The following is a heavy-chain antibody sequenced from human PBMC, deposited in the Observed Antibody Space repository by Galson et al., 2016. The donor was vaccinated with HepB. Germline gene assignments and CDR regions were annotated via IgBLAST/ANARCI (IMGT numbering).Heavy chain of an antibody. CDR3: ATVRRDTSSSGQFYYFYMDV. J-gene: IGHJ6*03. Sequence: SVKVSCKASGGTFSTYDFNWVRQAPGQGLEWMGGISHIFGTTEYAQEFQGRVTITADESTSTGYMEISSRRSEDTAVYYCATVRRDTSSSGQFYYFYMDVWGIGTTVTVSS. CDR1: GGTFSTYD. CDR2: ISHIFGTT. D-gene: IGHD6-6*01. V-gene: IGHV1-69*13.